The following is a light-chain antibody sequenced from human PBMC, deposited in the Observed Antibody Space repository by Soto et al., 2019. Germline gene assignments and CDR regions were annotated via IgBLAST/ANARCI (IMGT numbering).Light chain of an antibody. V-gene: IGKV1-39*01. Sequence: IQMTQSPSSLSASVGDSVTVTCRASQSINIYLNWYQQKPGKAPTLLIYGASSLQSGAPSRFTGGVSRTDFTLTISSLQPEDFATYYCQQSYRSPYTFGQGTKLEIK. CDR1: QSINIY. J-gene: IGKJ2*01. CDR2: GAS. CDR3: QQSYRSPYT.